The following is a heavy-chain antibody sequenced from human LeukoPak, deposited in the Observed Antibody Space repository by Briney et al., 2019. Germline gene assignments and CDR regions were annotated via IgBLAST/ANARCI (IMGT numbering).Heavy chain of an antibody. D-gene: IGHD6-6*01. CDR3: ARDWEAAREFDY. CDR1: GFTFSSYW. CDR2: IKQDGSEK. Sequence: PGGSLRLSCAASGFTFSSYWMSWLRQAPGKGLEGVANIKQDGSEKYYVDSVKGRFTISRDNAKNSLYLQMNSLRAEDTAVYYCARDWEAAREFDYWGQGTLVTVSS. V-gene: IGHV3-7*01. J-gene: IGHJ4*02.